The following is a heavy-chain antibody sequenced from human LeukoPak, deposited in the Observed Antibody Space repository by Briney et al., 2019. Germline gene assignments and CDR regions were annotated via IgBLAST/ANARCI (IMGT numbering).Heavy chain of an antibody. CDR2: IYTSGST. D-gene: IGHD6-6*01. CDR3: ARTYTSSSAFDY. CDR1: GGSINSDF. J-gene: IGHJ4*02. Sequence: SETLSLTCTVSGGSINSDFWSWIRQPPGKGLEWIEYIYTSGSTNYNPSLKSRVTISVDTSKNQFSLKLSSVTAADTAVYYCARTYTSSSAFDYWGQGTLVTVSS. V-gene: IGHV4-4*09.